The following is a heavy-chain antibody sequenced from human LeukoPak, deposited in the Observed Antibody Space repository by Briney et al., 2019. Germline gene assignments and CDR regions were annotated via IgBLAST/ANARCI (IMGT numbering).Heavy chain of an antibody. CDR1: GFTFSSYA. D-gene: IGHD4-17*01. V-gene: IGHV3-23*01. CDR3: AKLRGDYVFEDFQH. J-gene: IGHJ1*01. CDR2: ISGSGGST. Sequence: GGSLRLSCAASGFTFSSYAMSGVRQAPGKGLEWVSAISGSGGSTYYADSVKGRFTISRDNSKNTLYLQMNSLRAADTAVYYCAKLRGDYVFEDFQHWGQGTLVTVSS.